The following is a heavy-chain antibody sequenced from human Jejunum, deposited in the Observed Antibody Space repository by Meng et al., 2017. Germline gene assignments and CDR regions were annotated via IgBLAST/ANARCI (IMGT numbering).Heavy chain of an antibody. J-gene: IGHJ4*02. CDR2: IYSDGIRT. CDR3: VRAEYHYWSDYSTYFDY. CDR1: GFPFGSYW. D-gene: IGHD3-3*01. V-gene: IGHV3-74*02. Sequence: GELVGSGGGLVQPGGSLPLACAASGFPFGSYWMHWVHQAPGKGLVWVSRIYSDGIRTDYADSVKGRFTISRDNDKNTLYLQMNSLRVEDTAVYYCVRAEYHYWSDYSTYFDYWGQGTLVTVSS.